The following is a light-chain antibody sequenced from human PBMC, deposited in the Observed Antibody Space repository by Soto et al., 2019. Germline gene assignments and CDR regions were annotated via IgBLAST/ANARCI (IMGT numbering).Light chain of an antibody. V-gene: IGKV3-15*01. CDR1: QNVSSK. CDR2: SAS. Sequence: EIVMTQAPATLFVSPGERATLSCGASQNVSSKLAWYQQKPGQAPRLLIYSASTRATGIPARFSGSGSGTEFTLTISSLQSEDFAVYYCQQYNNWPPMYTFGQGTKLEIK. J-gene: IGKJ2*01. CDR3: QQYNNWPPMYT.